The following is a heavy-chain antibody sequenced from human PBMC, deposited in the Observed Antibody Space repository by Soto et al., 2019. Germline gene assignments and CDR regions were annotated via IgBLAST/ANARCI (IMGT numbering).Heavy chain of an antibody. CDR3: ARALIQLWPHYYYGMVV. J-gene: IGHJ6*02. Sequence: SETLSLTCTVSGGSISSGVYYWSWIRQPPGKGLEWIGYIYYSGTTYYNPSLKSRVTISVDTSKNQFSLKVSSVTAADTAVYYCARALIQLWPHYYYGMVVWGQGTTVTVSS. CDR1: GGSISSGVYY. V-gene: IGHV4-30-4*01. CDR2: IYYSGTT. D-gene: IGHD5-18*01.